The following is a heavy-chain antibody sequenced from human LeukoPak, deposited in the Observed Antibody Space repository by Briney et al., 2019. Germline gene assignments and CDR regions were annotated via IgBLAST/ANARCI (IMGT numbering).Heavy chain of an antibody. CDR1: GYTFTSYD. V-gene: IGHV1-46*01. J-gene: IGHJ4*02. CDR3: ARTYDPSGNILLPGGN. Sequence: ASVKVSCKASGYTFTSYDMHWVRQAPGQGLEWMGIINPSGGSTSYTQKFQGRVTMTRDTSTSTVYMELSSLRSEDTAVYYCARTYDPSGNILLPGGNWGPGTLVTVSS. CDR2: INPSGGST. D-gene: IGHD3-22*01.